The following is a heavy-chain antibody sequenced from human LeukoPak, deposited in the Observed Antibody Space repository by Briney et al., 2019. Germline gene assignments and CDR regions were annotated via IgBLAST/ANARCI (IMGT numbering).Heavy chain of an antibody. Sequence: PSETLSLTCTVSGGSISGYYWSWIRQPAGKGLEWIGRIYTSGSTNYNPSLKSRVTMSVDTSKNQFSLKLSSVTAADTAVYYCARSVEGYCSGGSCYSYYYYMDVWGKGTTVTVSS. V-gene: IGHV4-4*07. D-gene: IGHD2-15*01. J-gene: IGHJ6*03. CDR3: ARSVEGYCSGGSCYSYYYYMDV. CDR2: IYTSGST. CDR1: GGSISGYY.